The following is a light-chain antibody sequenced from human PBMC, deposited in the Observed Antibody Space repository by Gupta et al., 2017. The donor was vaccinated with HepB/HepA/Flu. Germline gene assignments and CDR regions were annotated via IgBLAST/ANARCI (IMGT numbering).Light chain of an antibody. V-gene: IGKV1-33*01. CDR1: EDIKKN. CDR3: LQYNSLPYP. J-gene: IGKJ2*01. Sequence: DVQVTQSPPSLSASIGDRVTITCQASEDIKKNLNWFQQKSGKAPNLLIYGVSRLQKGVPSRFSGSADGTTFSLTISSLQAEDIAVYFCLQYNSLPYPFGQGTKLEI. CDR2: GVS.